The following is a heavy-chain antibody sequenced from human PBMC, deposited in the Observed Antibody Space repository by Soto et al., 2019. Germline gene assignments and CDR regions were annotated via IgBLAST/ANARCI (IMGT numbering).Heavy chain of an antibody. D-gene: IGHD3-10*01. CDR3: ATSGGSGRVLYYYGMDV. CDR1: GGSISSYY. V-gene: IGHV4-59*01. Sequence: SETLSLTCTVSGGSISSYYWSWIRQPPGKGLEWIGYIYYSGSTNNNPCLKSRVTISVDTSKNQFSLKLSAVTAADTAVYYCATSGGSGRVLYYYGMDVWGQWTTVTV. CDR2: IYYSGST. J-gene: IGHJ6*02.